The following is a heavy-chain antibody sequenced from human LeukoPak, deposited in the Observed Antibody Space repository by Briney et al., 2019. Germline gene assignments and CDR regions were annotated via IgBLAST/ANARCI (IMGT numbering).Heavy chain of an antibody. Sequence: SETLSLTCTVSGGSISSYYWSWIRQPPGKGLEWIGYIYYSGSTKYNPSLKSRVSISVDTSKNQFSLKLSSVTAADTAVYYGARGAGAGYNLQPFDYWGQGTLVTVSS. D-gene: IGHD5-24*01. CDR1: GGSISSYY. J-gene: IGHJ4*02. CDR2: IYYSGST. CDR3: ARGAGAGYNLQPFDY. V-gene: IGHV4-59*08.